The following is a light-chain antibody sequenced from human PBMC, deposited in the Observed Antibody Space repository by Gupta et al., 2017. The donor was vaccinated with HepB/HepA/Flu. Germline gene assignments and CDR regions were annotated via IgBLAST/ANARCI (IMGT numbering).Light chain of an antibody. CDR3: QAWDSSTVV. CDR1: KLGDKY. V-gene: IGLV3-1*01. CDR2: QDS. J-gene: IGLJ2*01. Sequence: SYELTQPSPVSVSPGQTASITCSGDKLGDKYACWYQQKPGQSPVLVIYQDSKRPSGIPDRFSRSNSGNTATLTISGTQAMDEADYYCQAWDSSTVVFGGGTKLTVL.